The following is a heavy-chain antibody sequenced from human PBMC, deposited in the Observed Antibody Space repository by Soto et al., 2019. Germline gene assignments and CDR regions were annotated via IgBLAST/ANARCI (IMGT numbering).Heavy chain of an antibody. J-gene: IGHJ6*02. CDR1: GYVFTHYY. CDR2: INPNSGGT. D-gene: IGHD3-3*01. Sequence: GASVKVSCKISGYVFTHYYLHWVRQAPGQGLEWMGIINPNSGGTTYAQKFQGWVTMTRDTSISTAYMELSRLRSDDTAVYYCARGSETYYDFWSGYWGPLYYYYGMDVWGQGTTVTVSS. CDR3: ARGSETYYDFWSGYWGPLYYYYGMDV. V-gene: IGHV1-2*04.